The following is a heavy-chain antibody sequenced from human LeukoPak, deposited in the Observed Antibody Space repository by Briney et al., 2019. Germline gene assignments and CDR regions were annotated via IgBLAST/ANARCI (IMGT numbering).Heavy chain of an antibody. CDR2: VNLQGST. J-gene: IGHJ4*02. CDR3: AREGGPYRPLDY. CDR1: GGSITNTNY. V-gene: IGHV4-4*02. Sequence: SGTLSLTCGVSGGSITNTNYWTWVRQPPGKGLEWIGEVNLQGSTNYNPSLMGRVAISVDTSENHISLQLTAVTAADTAVYYCAREGGPYRPLDYSGQGTLVTVSS.